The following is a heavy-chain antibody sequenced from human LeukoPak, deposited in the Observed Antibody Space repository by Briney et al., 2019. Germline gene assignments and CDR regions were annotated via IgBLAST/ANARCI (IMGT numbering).Heavy chain of an antibody. J-gene: IGHJ4*02. CDR3: ARGSRGYRRFDY. V-gene: IGHV4-34*01. Sequence: SETLSLTCAVYGGSFSGYYWSWIRQPPGKGLEWIGEINHSGSTNYNPSLKSRVTISVDTSKNQFSLKLSSVTAADTAVYYCARGSRGYRRFDYWGRGTLVTVSS. CDR2: INHSGST. CDR1: GGSFSGYY. D-gene: IGHD5-18*01.